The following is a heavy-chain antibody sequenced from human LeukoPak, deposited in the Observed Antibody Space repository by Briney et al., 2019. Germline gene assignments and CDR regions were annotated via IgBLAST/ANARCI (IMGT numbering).Heavy chain of an antibody. V-gene: IGHV3-43*02. Sequence: GGSLRLSCAASGCTFDDYAMHWVRQAPGKGLEWVCLISGDGGSTYYADSVKGRFTISRDNSKNSLYLQMNSLRTEDSALYYCAKDITMVRGVIAPFGYWGQGTLVTVSS. CDR2: ISGDGGST. CDR3: AKDITMVRGVIAPFGY. CDR1: GCTFDDYA. J-gene: IGHJ4*02. D-gene: IGHD3-10*01.